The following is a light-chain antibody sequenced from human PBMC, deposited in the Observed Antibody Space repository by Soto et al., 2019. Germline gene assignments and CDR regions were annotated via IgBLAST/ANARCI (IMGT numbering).Light chain of an antibody. CDR1: QHVSSN. CDR2: RAS. CDR3: QQYNNWPYT. J-gene: IGKJ2*01. Sequence: EIVMTQSPATLSVSPGGSATLSCRASQHVSSNFAWYRQKPGQAPTLLIYRASTRATGIPARFSGSGSGTEFTLTISSLKSEDFAVYYWQQYNNWPYTFGQGTKLEIK. V-gene: IGKV3-15*01.